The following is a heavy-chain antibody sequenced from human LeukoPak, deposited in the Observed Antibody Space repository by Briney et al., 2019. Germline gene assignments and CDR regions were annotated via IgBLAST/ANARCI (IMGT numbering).Heavy chain of an antibody. CDR3: AKVRLGSGYYGMDV. V-gene: IGHV3-30*02. CDR2: IWYDGSNK. D-gene: IGHD3-10*01. J-gene: IGHJ6*02. CDR1: GFDLRTYG. Sequence: PGGSLRLSCAASGFDLRTYGMHWVRQAPGKGLEGVAVIWYDGSNKDYADSVKGRFTISRDNSKNTLYLQMNSLRVEDTAVYYCAKVRLGSGYYGMDVWGQGTTVTVSS.